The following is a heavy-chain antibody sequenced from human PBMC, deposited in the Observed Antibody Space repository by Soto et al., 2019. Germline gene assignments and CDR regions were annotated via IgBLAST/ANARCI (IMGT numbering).Heavy chain of an antibody. J-gene: IGHJ6*02. V-gene: IGHV5-51*01. CDR2: IYPGDSDT. Sequence: GESLKIPCKASGYTFTNFWIGWVRQMPGKGLEWMGIIYPGDSDTRYSPSFQGLVTISVDKSITTAYLHWSSLKASDTAIYYCARPLVLKRGCYSYSTDVWGPGTSVSV. CDR3: ARPLVLKRGCYSYSTDV. D-gene: IGHD3-10*01. CDR1: GYTFTNFW.